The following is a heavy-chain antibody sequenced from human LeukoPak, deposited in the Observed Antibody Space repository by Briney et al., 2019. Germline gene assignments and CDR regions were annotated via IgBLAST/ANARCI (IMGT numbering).Heavy chain of an antibody. D-gene: IGHD1-1*01. J-gene: IGHJ4*02. Sequence: SETLSLTCTVSGGSVSFHGFYWGWIRQPPGKGLEWIGSNDYRGTSYYIPSLKGRVTISIDTSKNQLSLRLTPVTAADTAVYYCARFEGGTMEDYWGRGTLVTVSS. V-gene: IGHV4-39*07. CDR3: ARFEGGTMEDY. CDR1: GGSVSFHGFY. CDR2: NDYRGTS.